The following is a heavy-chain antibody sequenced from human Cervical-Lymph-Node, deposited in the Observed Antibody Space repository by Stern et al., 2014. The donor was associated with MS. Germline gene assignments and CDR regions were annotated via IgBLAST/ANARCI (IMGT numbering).Heavy chain of an antibody. CDR1: GGSITYAGYS. CDR3: VRQNAYFYYGMDV. J-gene: IGHJ6*02. D-gene: IGHD2/OR15-2a*01. Sequence: VQLVESGSRLVKPSETLSLTCAVSGGSITYAGYSWSWIRQPPGKGLEWIGYIYHSGSTYHNPSLKGRVTLSVDTSKNQSSLTVSSVTAADTAVYYCVRQNAYFYYGMDVWGQGTTVTVSS. CDR2: IYHSGST. V-gene: IGHV4-30-2*01.